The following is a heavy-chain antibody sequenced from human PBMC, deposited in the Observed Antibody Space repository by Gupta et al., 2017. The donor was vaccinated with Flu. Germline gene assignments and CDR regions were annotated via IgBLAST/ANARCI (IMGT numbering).Heavy chain of an antibody. D-gene: IGHD2-15*01. CDR3: ARQWFEGAATAIDD. CDR1: RDSFTDYW. CDR2: IYPDDSDT. V-gene: IGHV5-51*01. Sequence: DVQLVQSGAAVKKPGESLRISCQGSRDSFTDYWVAWVRQMPGKGLEWMGIIYPDDSDTRYSPSFRGQVTISADKSTTTAYLQWNRLKASDTAIYYCARQWFEGAATAIDDWGQRTLVTVSS. J-gene: IGHJ4*02.